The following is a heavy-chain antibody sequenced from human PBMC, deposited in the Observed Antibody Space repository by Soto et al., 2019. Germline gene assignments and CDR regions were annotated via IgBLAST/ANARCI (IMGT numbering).Heavy chain of an antibody. D-gene: IGHD6-13*01. CDR2: INHSGST. CDR1: GGSFSGYY. Sequence: PSETLSLTCAVYGGSFSGYYWRWIRQPPGKGLEWIGEINHSGSTNYNPSLKRRVTISVDTSKNQFSLKLSSVTAADTAVYYCARGIPADVAAAVGDSTEKSYYCGMDVWGQGTTVTVSS. CDR3: ARGIPADVAAAVGDSTEKSYYCGMDV. V-gene: IGHV4-34*01. J-gene: IGHJ6*02.